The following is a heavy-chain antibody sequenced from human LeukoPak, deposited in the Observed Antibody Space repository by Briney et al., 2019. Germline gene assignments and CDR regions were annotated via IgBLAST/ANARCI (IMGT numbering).Heavy chain of an antibody. D-gene: IGHD3-10*01. J-gene: IGHJ5*02. Sequence: GGSLRLSCAASGFTFSNYGMHWVRQPPGKGLEWVSAISGSGGSTYYADSVKGRFTISRDNSKNTLYLQMNSLRAEDTAVYYCAKVDLREDLWGQGTLVTVSS. CDR3: AKVDLREDL. V-gene: IGHV3-23*01. CDR1: GFTFSNYG. CDR2: ISGSGGST.